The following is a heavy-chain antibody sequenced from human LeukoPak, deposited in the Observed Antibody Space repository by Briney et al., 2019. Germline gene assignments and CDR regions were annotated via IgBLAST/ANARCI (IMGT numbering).Heavy chain of an antibody. CDR3: ARGDHYDVLTGFQTPSHLSNY. CDR1: GYTFTGYY. CDR2: INPNSGGT. Sequence: ASVKVYCKASGYTFTGYYVHWVRQAPGQGLEWIGWINPNSGGTNYAQKFQGRFTMTRDTSITTAYMELSRLRSDDTAVYYCARGDHYDVLTGFQTPSHLSNYWGQGTLVTVSS. D-gene: IGHD3-9*01. V-gene: IGHV1-2*02. J-gene: IGHJ4*02.